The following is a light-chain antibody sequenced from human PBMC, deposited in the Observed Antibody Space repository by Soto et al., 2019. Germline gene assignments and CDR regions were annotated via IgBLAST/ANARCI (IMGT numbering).Light chain of an antibody. J-gene: IGKJ1*01. CDR3: QQYYSSPPT. Sequence: QSPLSLPVTPGEAASISCRSSQSLLHSNGYNYLDWYVQKPGQSPHLLIYLTSNRASGVPDRFSGSGSGTHFTLPITSLQAEDVVVDYCQQYYSSPPTFGQGTKVDIK. CDR1: QSLLHSNGYNY. CDR2: LTS. V-gene: IGKV2-28*01.